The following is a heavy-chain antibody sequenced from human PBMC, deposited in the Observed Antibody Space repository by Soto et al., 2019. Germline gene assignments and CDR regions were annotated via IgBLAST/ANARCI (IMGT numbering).Heavy chain of an antibody. V-gene: IGHV3-33*01. CDR2: IWYDGSNK. D-gene: IGHD3-16*02. J-gene: IGHJ6*02. Sequence: GGSLRLSCAASGFTFSSYGMHWVRQAPGKGLEWVAVIWYDGSNKYYADSVKGRFTISRDNSKNTLYLQMNSLRAEDTAVYYCARADRHYDYVWGSYHSHYGMDVWGQGTTVTVSS. CDR3: ARADRHYDYVWGSYHSHYGMDV. CDR1: GFTFSSYG.